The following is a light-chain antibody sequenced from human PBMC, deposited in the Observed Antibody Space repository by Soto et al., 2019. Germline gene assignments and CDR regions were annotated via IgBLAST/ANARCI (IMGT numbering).Light chain of an antibody. CDR2: DVS. CDR3: SSYTSSSTLVV. V-gene: IGLV2-14*01. Sequence: QSALTKPASVSGSPRQSITISCTGTSSDVGGYNYVSWYQQHPGKAPKLMIYDVSNRPSGVSNRFSGSKSGNTASLTISGLQAEDEADYYCSSYTSSSTLVVFGGGTKVTVL. J-gene: IGLJ2*01. CDR1: SSDVGGYNY.